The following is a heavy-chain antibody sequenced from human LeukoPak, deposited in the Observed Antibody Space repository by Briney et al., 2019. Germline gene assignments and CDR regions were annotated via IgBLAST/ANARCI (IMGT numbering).Heavy chain of an antibody. CDR3: AGGYYYDSSGYRFDY. D-gene: IGHD3-22*01. J-gene: IGHJ4*02. V-gene: IGHV4-4*07. Sequence: SDTLSLTCTVSGGSLSSYYWSWIRQPAGKGLEWIGRIYTSGSTNYNPSLKSRVAMSVDTSKNQFSLKLSSVTAADTAVYYCAGGYYYDSSGYRFDYWGQGTLVTVSS. CDR2: IYTSGST. CDR1: GGSLSSYY.